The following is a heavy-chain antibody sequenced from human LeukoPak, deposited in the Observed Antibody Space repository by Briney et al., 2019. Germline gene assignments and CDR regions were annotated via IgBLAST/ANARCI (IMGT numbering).Heavy chain of an antibody. J-gene: IGHJ4*02. Sequence: SETLSHTCTVSGGSINSYYWSWIRQPAGKGLEWIGRIYTSGSTNYNPSLKSRVTMSVDTSKNQLSLKLTSVTAADTAVYYCARYRSSDYYFDYWGQGTLVTVSS. D-gene: IGHD2-2*01. CDR2: IYTSGST. V-gene: IGHV4-4*07. CDR1: GGSINSYY. CDR3: ARYRSSDYYFDY.